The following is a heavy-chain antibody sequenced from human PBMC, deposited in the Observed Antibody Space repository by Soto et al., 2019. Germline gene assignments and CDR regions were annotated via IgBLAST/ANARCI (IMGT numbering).Heavy chain of an antibody. D-gene: IGHD5-18*01. J-gene: IGHJ4*02. Sequence: SETLSLTCAVYGGSFSGYYWSWIRQPPGKGLEWIGEINHSGSTNYNPSLKSRVTISVDTSKNQFSLKLSSVTAADTAVYYCARGDRKRGSSYGKRYYFDYWVQGTLVTVSS. CDR3: ARGDRKRGSSYGKRYYFDY. CDR2: INHSGST. V-gene: IGHV4-34*01. CDR1: GGSFSGYY.